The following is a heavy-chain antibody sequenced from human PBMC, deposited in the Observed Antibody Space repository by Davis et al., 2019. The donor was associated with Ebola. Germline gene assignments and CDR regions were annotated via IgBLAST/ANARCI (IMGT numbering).Heavy chain of an antibody. CDR1: GFTFSSYS. CDR2: ISSSSSYI. V-gene: IGHV3-21*01. J-gene: IGHJ4*02. Sequence: PGGSLRLSCAASGFTFSSYSMNWVRQAPGKGLEWVSSISSSSSYIYYADSVKGRFTISRDNAKNSLYLQMNSLRAEDTAVYYCARAHPLPNDYSNYGYWGQGTLVTVSS. CDR3: ARAHPLPNDYSNYGY. D-gene: IGHD4-11*01.